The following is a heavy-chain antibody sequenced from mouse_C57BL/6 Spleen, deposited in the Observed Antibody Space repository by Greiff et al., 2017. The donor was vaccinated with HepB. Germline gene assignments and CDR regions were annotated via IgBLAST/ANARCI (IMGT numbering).Heavy chain of an antibody. D-gene: IGHD1-1*01. J-gene: IGHJ1*03. CDR3: ARAGYCGGRDWYFDV. CDR2: IYPGDGDT. Sequence: QVQLQQSGPELVKPGASVKISCKASGYAFSSSWMNWVKQRPGKGLEWIGRIYPGDGDTNYNRKFKGKATLTADKSSSTAYMKLSSLTSEDSAVYFCARAGYCGGRDWYFDVWGTGTTVTVSS. CDR1: GYAFSSSW. V-gene: IGHV1-82*01.